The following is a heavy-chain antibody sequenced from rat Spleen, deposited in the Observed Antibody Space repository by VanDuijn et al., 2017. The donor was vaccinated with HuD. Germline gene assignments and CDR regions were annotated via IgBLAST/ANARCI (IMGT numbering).Heavy chain of an antibody. V-gene: IGHV5-25*01. Sequence: EVQLVESGGGLVQPGRSMKLSCAASGFTFSNYYMAWVRQAPTKGLEWVASITTSGDNTYYRDSVKGRFTISRDNAKSTLYLQMDSLRSEDTATYYCARYTLDYWGQGVMVTVSS. J-gene: IGHJ2*01. D-gene: IGHD1-4*01. CDR1: GFTFSNYY. CDR3: ARYTLDY. CDR2: ITTSGDNT.